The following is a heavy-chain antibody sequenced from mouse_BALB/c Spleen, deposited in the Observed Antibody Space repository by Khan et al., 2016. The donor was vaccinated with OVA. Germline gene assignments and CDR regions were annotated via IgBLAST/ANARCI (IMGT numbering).Heavy chain of an antibody. J-gene: IGHJ2*01. CDR2: TDPANGNT. Sequence: EVQLQESGAELVKPAASLKLSCTASGYNIKDIYIHWVKQRPEKGLERIRRTDPANGNTKYDQKFQGKATITADTSSNTAYLQLSSLTSEDTAVYYNRISTIDAWGQGTTLTVSS. CDR3: RISTIDA. D-gene: IGHD6-1*01. CDR1: GYNIKDIY. V-gene: IGHV14-3*02.